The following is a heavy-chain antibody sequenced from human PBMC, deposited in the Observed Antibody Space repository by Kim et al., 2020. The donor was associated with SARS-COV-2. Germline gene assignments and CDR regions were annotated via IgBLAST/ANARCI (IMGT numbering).Heavy chain of an antibody. CDR2: IKGDGSTK. CDR1: GFSFSGYW. J-gene: IGHJ4*02. CDR3: ARYSATYQDA. V-gene: IGHV3-7*01. Sequence: GGSLRLSCVASGFSFSGYWMSWVRQAPGRGLEWVANIKGDGSTKYYLDSVKGRFTISRDNAKDSLYLQMNSLRVEDTAVYFCARYSATYQDAWGQGTLVTVSS. D-gene: IGHD2-15*01.